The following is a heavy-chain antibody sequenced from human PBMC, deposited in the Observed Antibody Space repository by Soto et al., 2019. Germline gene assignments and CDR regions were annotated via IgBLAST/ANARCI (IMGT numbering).Heavy chain of an antibody. CDR3: ARAYGGNPALFDP. J-gene: IGHJ5*02. D-gene: IGHD4-17*01. Sequence: EVQLVESGGGLIQPGGSLRLSCAASGFTVSRDYMSWVRQAPGKGLEWVSVIYTGGSTYYADSVKGRFTFSRDNSKNTLHLQMNSLRAEDTAVYYCARAYGGNPALFDPWGQGTLVTVSS. V-gene: IGHV3-53*01. CDR1: GFTVSRDY. CDR2: IYTGGST.